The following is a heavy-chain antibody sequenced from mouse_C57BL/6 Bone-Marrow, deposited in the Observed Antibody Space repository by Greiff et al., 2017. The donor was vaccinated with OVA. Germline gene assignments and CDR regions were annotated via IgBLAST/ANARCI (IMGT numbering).Heavy chain of an antibody. V-gene: IGHV5-17*01. J-gene: IGHJ3*01. D-gene: IGHD1-1*01. CDR1: GFTFSDYG. Sequence: EVNVVESGGGLVKPGGSLKLSCAASGFTFSDYGMHWVRQAPEKGLEWVAYISSGSSTIYYADTVKGRFTISRDNAKNTLFLQMTSLRSEDTAMYYCARGPLLLRYFAYWGQGTLVTVSA. CDR2: ISSGSSTI. CDR3: ARGPLLLRYFAY.